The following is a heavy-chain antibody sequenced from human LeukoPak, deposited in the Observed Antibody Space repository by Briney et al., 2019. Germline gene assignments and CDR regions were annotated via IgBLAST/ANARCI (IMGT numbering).Heavy chain of an antibody. Sequence: GGSLRLSCAASGFTVSSDYITWVRQAPGKGLEWVSVVYSGGETYYAESVKGRFTVSRDNSKNTVYLQMNSLRAEDTAVYFCARGGIAARPCDSWGQGTRVTVSS. CDR2: VYSGGET. J-gene: IGHJ4*02. CDR3: ARGGIAARPCDS. CDR1: GFTVSSDY. D-gene: IGHD6-6*01. V-gene: IGHV3-66*01.